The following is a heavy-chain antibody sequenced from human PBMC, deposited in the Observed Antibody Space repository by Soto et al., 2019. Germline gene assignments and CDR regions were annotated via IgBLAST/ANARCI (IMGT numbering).Heavy chain of an antibody. J-gene: IGHJ6*02. CDR2: INHSGST. CDR3: ARMLGGRLQGIYYYYYYGIDV. D-gene: IGHD3-16*01. CDR1: GGSFSGYY. Sequence: SETLSLTCAVYGGSFSGYYWSWIRQPPGKGLEWIGEINHSGSTNYNPSLKSRVTISVDTSKNQFSLKLSSVTAADTAVYYCARMLGGRLQGIYYYYYYGIDVWGQGTTVTVSS. V-gene: IGHV4-34*01.